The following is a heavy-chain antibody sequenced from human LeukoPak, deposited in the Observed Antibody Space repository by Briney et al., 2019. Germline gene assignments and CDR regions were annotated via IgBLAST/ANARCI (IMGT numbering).Heavy chain of an antibody. CDR1: GYTFTSYA. CDR2: IIPILGIA. V-gene: IGHV1-69*04. D-gene: IGHD6-13*01. Sequence: GASVKVSCKASGYTFTSYAISWVRQAPGQGLEWMGRIIPILGIANYAQKFQGRVTITADKSTSTAYMELSSLRSEDTAVYYCARGSVVSSSWWCYCDYWGQGTLVTVSS. CDR3: ARGSVVSSSWWCYCDY. J-gene: IGHJ4*02.